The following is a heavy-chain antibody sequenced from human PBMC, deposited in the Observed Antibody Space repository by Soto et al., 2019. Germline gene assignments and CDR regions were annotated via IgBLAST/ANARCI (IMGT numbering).Heavy chain of an antibody. J-gene: IGHJ4*02. V-gene: IGHV4-34*01. CDR2: INHSGST. Sequence: PSETLSLTCTVSGGSISSYYWSWIRQPPGKGLEWIGEINHSGSTNYNPSLKSRVTISVDTSKNQFSLKLSSVTAADTAVYYCASLGGLNSYGYLKDYWGQGTLVTVSS. CDR1: GGSISSYY. CDR3: ASLGGLNSYGYLKDY. D-gene: IGHD5-18*01.